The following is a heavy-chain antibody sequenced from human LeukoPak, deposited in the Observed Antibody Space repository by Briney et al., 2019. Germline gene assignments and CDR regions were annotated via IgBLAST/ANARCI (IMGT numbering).Heavy chain of an antibody. V-gene: IGHV1-18*01. CDR2: ISAYNGNT. Sequence: ASVKVSCKASGYAFTSYGISWVRQAPGQGLEWMGWISAYNGNTNYAQKLQGRVTMTTDTSTSTAYMELRSLRSDDTAVYYCAREMTVPTGTDYYYYYMDIWGKGTTVTVSS. D-gene: IGHD3/OR15-3a*01. J-gene: IGHJ6*03. CDR3: AREMTVPTGTDYYYYYMDI. CDR1: GYAFTSYG.